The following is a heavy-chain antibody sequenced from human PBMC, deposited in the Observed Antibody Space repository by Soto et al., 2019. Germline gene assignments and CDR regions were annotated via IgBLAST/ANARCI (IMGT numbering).Heavy chain of an antibody. Sequence: GASVKVSCKPSGDTFTNFGLSWVRQAPGQGLEWMGWIATYNTNRNYAQKFQGRLTLTTDTSTSTAYMELKSLGYDDTAVYYCARVLRGVVNWFDPWGQGTLVTVSS. D-gene: IGHD3-10*01. CDR1: GDTFTNFG. J-gene: IGHJ5*02. V-gene: IGHV1-18*01. CDR3: ARVLRGVVNWFDP. CDR2: IATYNTNR.